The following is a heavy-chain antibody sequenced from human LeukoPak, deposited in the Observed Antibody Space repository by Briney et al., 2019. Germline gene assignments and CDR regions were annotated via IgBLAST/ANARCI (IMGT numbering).Heavy chain of an antibody. CDR3: AIMHGYYDGSGYWVQ. V-gene: IGHV3-23*01. J-gene: IGHJ1*01. CDR2: ITTSGGST. CDR1: GFTFSSYA. Sequence: RTGGSLRLSCAASGFTFSSYAMSWVRQAPGKGLEWVSFITTSGGSTSYADSVEGRFTISRDNTRNTLYMQMNSPRDEDTAVYYCAIMHGYYDGSGYWVQWGQGTLVTVSS. D-gene: IGHD3-22*01.